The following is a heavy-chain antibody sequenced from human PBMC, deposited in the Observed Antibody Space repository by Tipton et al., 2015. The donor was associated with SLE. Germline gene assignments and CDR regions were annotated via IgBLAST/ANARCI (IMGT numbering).Heavy chain of an antibody. CDR3: ARGGLTLFGMVTSDY. Sequence: TLSLTCTVPGGSITTTSDYWGWLRQPPGKGLEWIVTLYYNGITFYNPSLKSRVSISADTSRNEFSLRVSSVTAADTAVYYCARGGLTLFGMVTSDYWGQGTLVTVSS. D-gene: IGHD3-3*01. CDR2: LYYNGIT. V-gene: IGHV4-39*07. CDR1: GGSITTTSDY. J-gene: IGHJ4*02.